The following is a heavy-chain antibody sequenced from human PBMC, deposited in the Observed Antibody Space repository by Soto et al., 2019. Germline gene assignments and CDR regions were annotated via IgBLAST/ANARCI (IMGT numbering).Heavy chain of an antibody. J-gene: IGHJ5*02. D-gene: IGHD2-2*01. CDR1: GGTFSSYA. V-gene: IGHV1-69*13. Sequence: AASVKVSCKASGGTFSSYAISWVRQAPGQGLEWMGGIIPIFGTANYAQKFQGRVTITADESTSTAYMELSSLRSEDTAVYYCASTIRRDIVVVPAAIQSPFDPWGRGTLVTVSS. CDR2: IIPIFGTA. CDR3: ASTIRRDIVVVPAAIQSPFDP.